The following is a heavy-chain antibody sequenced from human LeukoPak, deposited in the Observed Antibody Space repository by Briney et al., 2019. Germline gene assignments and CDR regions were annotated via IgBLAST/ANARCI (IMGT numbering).Heavy chain of an antibody. Sequence: GALRVSCTDSGFTLGDLVISTGRPAPRKRLGRVGFLRSKAYGETTEYAASVKGRFTISSDDSNSIAYLQMNSLKTEDTAVYYCTRAVSDIVVVLGYDYWGQGTLVTVSS. CDR1: GFTLGDLV. J-gene: IGHJ4*02. V-gene: IGHV3-49*04. CDR3: TRAVSDIVVVLGYDY. D-gene: IGHD2-2*01. CDR2: LRSKAYGETT.